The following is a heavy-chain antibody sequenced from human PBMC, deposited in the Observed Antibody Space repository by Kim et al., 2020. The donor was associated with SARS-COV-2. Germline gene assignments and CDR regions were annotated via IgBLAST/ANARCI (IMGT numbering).Heavy chain of an antibody. D-gene: IGHD1-26*01. V-gene: IGHV4-4*07. CDR2: MYISGTT. Sequence: SETLSLTCTVSGVSISRYYWSWIRQSAGKGLEWLGRMYISGTTDYNPSLNGRVTVSVDTSKNQLSLKVTSVTVADTAVYYCARGGTYYLDSWGQGFLVT. J-gene: IGHJ4*02. CDR1: GVSISRYY. CDR3: ARGGTYYLDS.